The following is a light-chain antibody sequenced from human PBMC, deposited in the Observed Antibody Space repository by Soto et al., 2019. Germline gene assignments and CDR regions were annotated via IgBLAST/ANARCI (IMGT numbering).Light chain of an antibody. J-gene: IGLJ1*01. CDR3: AAWDDSLNGYV. Sequence: QSALTQPPSASGTPGQRVTISCSGSSSNIGSNTVNWYQQLPGTAPKLLIYSNNQRPSGVPDRFSGSKSGTSAPLAISGLQSEDEADYYCAAWDDSLNGYVXGTGTKVTV. V-gene: IGLV1-44*01. CDR2: SNN. CDR1: SSNIGSNT.